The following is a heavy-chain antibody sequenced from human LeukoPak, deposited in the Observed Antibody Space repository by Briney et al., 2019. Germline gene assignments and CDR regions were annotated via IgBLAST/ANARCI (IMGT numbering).Heavy chain of an antibody. V-gene: IGHV3-48*02. CDR3: ARSTVVSP. D-gene: IGHD2-21*01. CDR1: GFTFSSYS. CDR2: ISSSSTI. J-gene: IGHJ5*02. Sequence: GGSLRLSCAASGFTFSSYSMIWVRQAPGKGLEWVSYISSSSTIYYADSVKGRFTISRDNAKNSLYLQMISLRDEDTAVYYCARSTVVSPWGQGTLVTVSS.